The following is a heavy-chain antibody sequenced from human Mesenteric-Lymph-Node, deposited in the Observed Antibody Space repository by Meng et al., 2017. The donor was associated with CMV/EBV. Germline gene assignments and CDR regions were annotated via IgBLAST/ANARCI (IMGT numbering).Heavy chain of an antibody. CDR3: ARADFWSGYMEYFEY. CDR1: GYTFIGQY. Sequence: ASVKVSCKASGYTFIGQYIHWVRQAPGQGLEWMGWINPNSGGTKYAQKFQGRVTMTRDTSIRTAYMELSSLRSDDTAVYYCARADFWSGYMEYFEYWGQGILVTVSS. V-gene: IGHV1-2*02. J-gene: IGHJ4*02. D-gene: IGHD3-3*01. CDR2: INPNSGGT.